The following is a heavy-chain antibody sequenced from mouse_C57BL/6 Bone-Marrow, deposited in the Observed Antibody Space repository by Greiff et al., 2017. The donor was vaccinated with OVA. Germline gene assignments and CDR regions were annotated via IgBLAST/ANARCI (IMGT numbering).Heavy chain of an antibody. CDR2: ISSGSSTI. J-gene: IGHJ2*01. CDR1: GFTFSDYG. CDR3: AKGGGKGYFDY. Sequence: VHVKQSGGGLVKPGGSLKLSCAASGFTFSDYGMHWVRQAPEKGLEWVAYISSGSSTIYYADTVKGRFTISRDNAKNTLFLQMTSLRSEDTAMYYCAKGGGKGYFDYWGQGTTLTVSS. V-gene: IGHV5-17*01.